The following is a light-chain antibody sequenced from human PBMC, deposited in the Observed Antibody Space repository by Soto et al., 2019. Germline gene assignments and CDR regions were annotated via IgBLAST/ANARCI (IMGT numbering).Light chain of an antibody. CDR3: QRYNSYSEA. CDR2: KAS. V-gene: IGKV1-5*03. J-gene: IGKJ1*01. CDR1: LSISSW. Sequence: DIQIAQSPSTLSASLGDSVTITCRASLSISSWLAWYQQKPGKAPKXXIYKASTLKSGVPSRFSGSGSGTEFTLTISSLQPDDFATYYCQRYNSYSEAFGQGAKV.